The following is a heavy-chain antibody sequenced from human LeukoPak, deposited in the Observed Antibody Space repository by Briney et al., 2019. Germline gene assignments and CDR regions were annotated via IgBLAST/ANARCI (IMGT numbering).Heavy chain of an antibody. D-gene: IGHD6-25*01. CDR3: ARGQRYSSVWDFFDY. CDR2: ISSGGDYI. Sequence: GGSLRLSCAASGFTFSSYSINWVRQAPGKGLEWVSSISSGGDYIYYADSVKGRFTVSRDNAKNSLNLQMNSLRAEDTAVFYCARGQRYSSVWDFFDYWGQGILVTVSS. J-gene: IGHJ4*02. CDR1: GFTFSSYS. V-gene: IGHV3-21*01.